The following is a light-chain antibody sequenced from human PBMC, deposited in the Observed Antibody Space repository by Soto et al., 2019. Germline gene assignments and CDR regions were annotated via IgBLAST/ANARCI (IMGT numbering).Light chain of an antibody. CDR3: QQYNNWPPWT. V-gene: IGKV3-15*01. CDR1: QSVSSN. J-gene: IGKJ1*01. CDR2: GAS. Sequence: EIVMTPSPATLSVSPGESATLSCRASQSVSSNLAWYQQKPGQAPRLLIYGASTRATGIPARFSGSGSGTEFTITISSLQSEDFAVYYCQQYNNWPPWTFGQGTKVEIK.